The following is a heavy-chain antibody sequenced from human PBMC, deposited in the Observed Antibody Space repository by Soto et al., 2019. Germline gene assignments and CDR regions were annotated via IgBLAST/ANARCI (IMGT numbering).Heavy chain of an antibody. CDR3: ARAQYTGSYFDACDV. D-gene: IGHD1-26*01. J-gene: IGHJ3*01. CDR2: IWYDGSNK. V-gene: IGHV3-33*03. CDR1: GFSFSSYG. Sequence: PGGSLRLSCAASGFSFSSYGMHWVRQAPGKGLDWVAVIWYDGSNKYYAESVKGRFTIPRDNSKNTLYVQMNSLTVEDTAVYYCARAQYTGSYFDACDVWGQGTMVTVSS.